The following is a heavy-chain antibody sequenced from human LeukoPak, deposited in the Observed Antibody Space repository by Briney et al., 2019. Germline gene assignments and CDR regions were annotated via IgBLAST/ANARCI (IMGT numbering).Heavy chain of an antibody. J-gene: IGHJ4*02. CDR2: IYSDGSG. D-gene: IGHD3-3*01. CDR3: ARDSTTTIFGGEYYFDY. Sequence: GGSLTLSCAASGFTVSSNYMSWVRQAPGKGLELVSVIYSDGSGYYADSVKGKFRVSRDNNKNTLYLQMNILRARYAAVYYCARDSTTTIFGGEYYFDYWGQGTLVTVSS. CDR1: GFTVSSNY. V-gene: IGHV3-66*01.